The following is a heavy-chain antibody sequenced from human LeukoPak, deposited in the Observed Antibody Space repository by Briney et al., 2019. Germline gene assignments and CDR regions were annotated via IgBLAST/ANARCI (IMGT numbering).Heavy chain of an antibody. D-gene: IGHD2-15*01. V-gene: IGHV3-21*01. CDR1: GFTFSSYS. CDR3: ARDHRSDCIGGSCGDY. Sequence: GGSLRLSCAASGFTFSSYSMNWVRQAPGKGLEWVSSISSSSSYIYYADSVKGRFTISRDNAKNSLYLQMNSLRAEDTAVYYCARDHRSDCIGGSCGDYWGLGTLVTVSS. CDR2: ISSSSSYI. J-gene: IGHJ4*02.